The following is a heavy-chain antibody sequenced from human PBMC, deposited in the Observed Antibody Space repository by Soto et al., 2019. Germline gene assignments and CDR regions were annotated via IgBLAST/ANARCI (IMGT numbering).Heavy chain of an antibody. CDR3: VRLTGRYSLDY. J-gene: IGHJ4*02. V-gene: IGHV3-72*01. D-gene: IGHD6-19*01. CDR1: GFTFSDHY. CDR2: TRDIANSYTT. Sequence: EVQLVESGGGLVQPGGSLRLSCATSGFTFSDHYMDWVRRAPGKGLEWVARTRDIANSYTTAYAPSVKGRFTISRDDSKNSWYLQMNSLKTEDTAVYYCVRLTGRYSLDYWGQGTLVTVSS.